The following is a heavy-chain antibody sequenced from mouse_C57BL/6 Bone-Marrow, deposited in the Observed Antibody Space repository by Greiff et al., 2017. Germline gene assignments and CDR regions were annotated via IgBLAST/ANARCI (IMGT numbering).Heavy chain of an antibody. J-gene: IGHJ3*01. V-gene: IGHV1-82*01. CDR3: ARERFGFAY. CDR2: IYPGDGDT. CDR1: GYAFRSSW. Sequence: VKLVESGPELVKPGASVKISCKASGYAFRSSWMNWVKQRPGKGLEWIGRIYPGDGDTNYNGKFKGKATLTADKSSSTAYMQLSSLTSEDSAVYFCARERFGFAYWGQGTLVTVSA.